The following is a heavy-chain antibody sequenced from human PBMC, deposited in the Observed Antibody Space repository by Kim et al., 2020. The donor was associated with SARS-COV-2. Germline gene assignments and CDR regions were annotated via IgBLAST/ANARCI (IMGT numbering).Heavy chain of an antibody. J-gene: IGHJ4*02. Sequence: LKSRVTISVDTSKNQFSLKLSSVTAADTAVYYCARDSYYDSSGYSYFDYWGQGTLVTVSS. D-gene: IGHD3-22*01. CDR3: ARDSYYDSSGYSYFDY. V-gene: IGHV4-39*07.